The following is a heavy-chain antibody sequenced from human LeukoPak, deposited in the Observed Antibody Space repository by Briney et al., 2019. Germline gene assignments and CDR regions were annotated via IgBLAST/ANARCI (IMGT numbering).Heavy chain of an antibody. D-gene: IGHD2-15*01. CDR3: ARGGSPLPVDIVVVVAATPGGYFDY. J-gene: IGHJ4*02. CDR2: INHSGST. CDR1: GGSFSGYY. V-gene: IGHV4-34*01. Sequence: SETLSLTCAVYGGSFSGYYWSWIRQPPGKGLEWIGEINHSGSTNYNPSLKSRVTISVDTSKNQFSLKLSSVTAADTAVYYCARGGSPLPVDIVVVVAATPGGYFDYWGQGTLVTVSS.